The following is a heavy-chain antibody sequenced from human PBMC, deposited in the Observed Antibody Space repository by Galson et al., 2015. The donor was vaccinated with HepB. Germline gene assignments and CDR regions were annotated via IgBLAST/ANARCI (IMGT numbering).Heavy chain of an antibody. CDR2: IDWDDDK. V-gene: IGHV2-70*01. D-gene: IGHD6-13*01. CDR3: ARIRVAAAVPNYYYYYGMDV. J-gene: IGHJ6*02. CDR1: GFSLSTSGMC. Sequence: PALVKPTQTLTLTCTFSGFSLSTSGMCVSWIRQPPGKALEWLALIDWDDDKYYSTSLKTRLTISKDTSKNQVVLTMTNMDPVDTATYYCARIRVAAAVPNYYYYYGMDVWGQGTTVTVSS.